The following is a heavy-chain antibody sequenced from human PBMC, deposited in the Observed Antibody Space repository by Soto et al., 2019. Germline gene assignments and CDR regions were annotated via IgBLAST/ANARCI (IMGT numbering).Heavy chain of an antibody. Sequence: EVQLVESGGGLVQPGGSLRLSCAASGFTFSNDWMHWVRQAAGKGLVWVSRINMDGSSTNYADSVKGRFTISRDNAKNTLYLQMNSLRVDDTAIYCCARGPRGVYGNDYWGQGALVTVSS. J-gene: IGHJ4*02. V-gene: IGHV3-74*01. CDR2: INMDGSST. CDR3: ARGPRGVYGNDY. D-gene: IGHD2-8*02. CDR1: GFTFSNDW.